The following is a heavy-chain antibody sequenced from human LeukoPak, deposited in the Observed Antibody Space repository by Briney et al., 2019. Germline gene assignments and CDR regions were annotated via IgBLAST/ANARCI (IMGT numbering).Heavy chain of an antibody. J-gene: IGHJ4*02. CDR1: GYTFTGYY. CDR2: INPNSGGT. Sequence: ASVKVSCKASGYTFTGYYMHWVRQAPGQGLEWMGWINPNSGGTNYAQKLQGRVTMTTDTSTSTAYMELRSLRSDDTAVYYCAREVPAAIDYFDYWGQGTLVTVSS. D-gene: IGHD2-2*01. CDR3: AREVPAAIDYFDY. V-gene: IGHV1-2*02.